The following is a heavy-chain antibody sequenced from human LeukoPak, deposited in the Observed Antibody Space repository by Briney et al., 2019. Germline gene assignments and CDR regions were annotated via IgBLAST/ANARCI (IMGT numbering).Heavy chain of an antibody. CDR1: GFTFSGSD. CDR3: TSPHSSSDY. V-gene: IGHV3-73*01. Sequence: GVSLRLSCAASGFTFSGSDMHWVRQASGEGLEWVGRIRSKAHNYATTYAAWVKGRFTISRDESKNTAYLQMNSLKTEDTAVYYYTSPHSSSDYWGQGTLVTV. D-gene: IGHD6-6*01. J-gene: IGHJ4*02. CDR2: IRSKAHNYAT.